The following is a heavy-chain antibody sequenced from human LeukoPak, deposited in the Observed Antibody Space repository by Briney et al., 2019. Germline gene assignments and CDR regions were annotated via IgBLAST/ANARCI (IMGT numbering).Heavy chain of an antibody. Sequence: PGGSLRLSCAASGFTFSSYSMNWVRQAPGKGLEWVSSISSSSSYIYYADSVKGRFTISRDNAKNSLYLQMNSLRAEDTAVYYCARDLRGYSGFVEYWGQGTLVTVSS. J-gene: IGHJ4*02. D-gene: IGHD5-12*01. V-gene: IGHV3-21*01. CDR2: ISSSSSYI. CDR1: GFTFSSYS. CDR3: ARDLRGYSGFVEY.